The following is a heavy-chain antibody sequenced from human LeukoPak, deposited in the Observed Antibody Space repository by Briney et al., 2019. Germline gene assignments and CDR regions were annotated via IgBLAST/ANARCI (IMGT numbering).Heavy chain of an antibody. CDR2: IKQDGSEK. CDR3: AGPIYCGGDCYFTGDAFDI. J-gene: IGHJ3*02. D-gene: IGHD2-21*02. Sequence: PGGSLRLSCAASGFTFSSYWMSWVRQAPGKGLEWVANIKQDGSEKYYVDSVKGRFTISRDNAKNSLYLQMNSLRAEDTAVYYCAGPIYCGGDCYFTGDAFDIWGQGTMVTVSS. V-gene: IGHV3-7*01. CDR1: GFTFSSYW.